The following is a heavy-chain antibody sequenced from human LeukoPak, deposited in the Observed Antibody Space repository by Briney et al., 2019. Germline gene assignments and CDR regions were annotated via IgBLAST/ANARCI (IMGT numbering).Heavy chain of an antibody. Sequence: SETLSLTCAVYGGSFSGYYWSWIRQPPGKGLEWIGEINHSGSTNYNPSLRSRVTISVDTSKNQFSLKLSSVTAADTAVYYCARGGYTRYWYFDLWGRGTLVTVSS. D-gene: IGHD2-2*02. CDR1: GGSFSGYY. J-gene: IGHJ2*01. CDR3: ARGGYTRYWYFDL. V-gene: IGHV4-34*01. CDR2: INHSGST.